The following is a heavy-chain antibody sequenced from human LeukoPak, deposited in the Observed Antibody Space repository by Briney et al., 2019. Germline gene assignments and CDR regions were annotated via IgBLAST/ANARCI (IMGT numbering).Heavy chain of an antibody. CDR3: ARVPRYNWSDAIYYYYGMDV. J-gene: IGHJ6*02. CDR1: GYTFTSYG. CDR2: ISAYNGNT. Sequence: ASVKVSCKASGYTFTSYGISWVRQAPGQGLEWMGWISAYNGNTNYAQKLQGRVTMTTDTSTSTAYMELRSLRSDDTAVYYCARVPRYNWSDAIYYYYGMDVWGQGTTVTVSS. D-gene: IGHD1-1*01. V-gene: IGHV1-18*01.